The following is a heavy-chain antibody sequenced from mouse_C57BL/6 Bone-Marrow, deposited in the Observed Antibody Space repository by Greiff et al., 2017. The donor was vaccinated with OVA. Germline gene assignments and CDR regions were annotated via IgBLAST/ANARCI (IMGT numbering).Heavy chain of an antibody. D-gene: IGHD1-1*01. V-gene: IGHV1-15*01. CDR3: TRSYYGSSPYAMDY. Sequence: VKLQQPGTELVKPGASVKLSCKASGYTFTDYEMHWVKQTPVHGLEWIGAIDPETGGTAYNQKFKGKAILTADKSSSTAYMELRSLTSEDSAVYYCTRSYYGSSPYAMDYWGQGTSVTVSS. J-gene: IGHJ4*01. CDR2: IDPETGGT. CDR1: GYTFTDYE.